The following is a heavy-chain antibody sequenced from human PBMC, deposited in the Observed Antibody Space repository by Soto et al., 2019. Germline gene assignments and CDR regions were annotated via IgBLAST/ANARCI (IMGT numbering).Heavy chain of an antibody. J-gene: IGHJ4*02. CDR3: ASSYYDYVWGSYRHYQFDY. V-gene: IGHV4-39*01. D-gene: IGHD3-16*02. CDR2: IYYSGST. CDR1: GGSISSSSYY. Sequence: SETLSLTCTVSGGSISSSSYYWGWIRQPPGKGLEWIGSIYYSGSTYYNPSLKSRVTISVDTSKNQFSLKLSSVTAADTAVYYCASSYYDYVWGSYRHYQFDYWGQGTLVTVS.